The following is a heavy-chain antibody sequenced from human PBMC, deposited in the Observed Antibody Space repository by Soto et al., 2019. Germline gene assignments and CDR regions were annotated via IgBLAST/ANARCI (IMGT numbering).Heavy chain of an antibody. Sequence: SETLSLTCTVTGGAISGYYWTWIRQSAGGGLEWIGRIYSSGSTNYNPSLKSRATISLDASMNHFSLRLSSVTAADTAVYYCARGQRFSDWFDPWGQGTLVTVSS. CDR3: ARGQRFSDWFDP. D-gene: IGHD3-3*01. J-gene: IGHJ5*02. CDR2: IYSSGST. V-gene: IGHV4-4*07. CDR1: GGAISGYY.